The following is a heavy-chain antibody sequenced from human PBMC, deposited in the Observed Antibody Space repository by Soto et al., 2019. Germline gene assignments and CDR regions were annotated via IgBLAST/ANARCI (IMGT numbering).Heavy chain of an antibody. D-gene: IGHD3-3*01. J-gene: IGHJ4*02. CDR2: ISAYNGNT. V-gene: IGHV1-18*01. CDR1: GYTFTSYG. CDR3: ARTKGSVSSGYDFWSGYGYFGY. Sequence: ASVKVSCKASGYTFTSYGISWVRQAPGQGLEWMGWISAYNGNTNYAQKLQGRVAMTTDTSTSTAYMELRSLRSEDTAVYYCARTKGSVSSGYDFWSGYGYFGYWGQGTLVTSPQ.